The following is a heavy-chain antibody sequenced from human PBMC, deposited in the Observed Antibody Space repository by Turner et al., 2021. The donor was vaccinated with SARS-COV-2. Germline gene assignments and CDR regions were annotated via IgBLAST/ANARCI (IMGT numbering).Heavy chain of an antibody. CDR1: GFTFSSDA. V-gene: IGHV3-23*01. Sequence: QPGCSLRLSCSAYGFTFSSDARSWVRQAPGKGLEWVSAISGSGGSTYYADSVMVSSRRRNTRLVSDWSSDVCCSDLAYSQTVYGYDSSGYFYVCYFDLWGRGTLVTVSS. D-gene: IGHD3-22*01. J-gene: IGHJ2*01. CDR2: ISGSGGST. CDR3: YDSSGYFYVCYFDL.